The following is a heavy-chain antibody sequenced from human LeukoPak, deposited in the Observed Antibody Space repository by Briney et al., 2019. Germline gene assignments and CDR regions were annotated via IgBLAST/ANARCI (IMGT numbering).Heavy chain of an antibody. D-gene: IGHD3-9*01. J-gene: IGHJ4*02. CDR3: AKEGTNYDILTGYEVLDY. Sequence: PGGSLRLSCAASGFTFSSYWMSWVRQAPGKGLEWVANIKQDGSEKYYVDSVKGRFTISRDNAKNSLYLQMNSLRAEDTAVYYCAKEGTNYDILTGYEVLDYWGQGTLVTVSS. CDR1: GFTFSSYW. CDR2: IKQDGSEK. V-gene: IGHV3-7*03.